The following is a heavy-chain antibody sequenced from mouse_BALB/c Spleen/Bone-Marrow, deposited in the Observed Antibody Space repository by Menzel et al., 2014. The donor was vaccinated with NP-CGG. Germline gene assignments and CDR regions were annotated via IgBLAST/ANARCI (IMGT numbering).Heavy chain of an antibody. Sequence: EVKLMESGGGLVQPGGSLRLSCATSGFTFSDFYMEWVRQPPGKRLEWIAASRNRRNDYTTEYSASVKGRFIVSRDTSQSILYLQMNALRAEDTAIYYCARDAGRGNFDYWGQGTTLIVSS. J-gene: IGHJ2*01. CDR1: GFTFSDFY. CDR2: SRNRRNDYTT. V-gene: IGHV7-1*02. D-gene: IGHD4-1*01. CDR3: ARDAGRGNFDY.